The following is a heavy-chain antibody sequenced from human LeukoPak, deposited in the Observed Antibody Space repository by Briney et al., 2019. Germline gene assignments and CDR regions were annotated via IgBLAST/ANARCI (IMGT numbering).Heavy chain of an antibody. CDR2: INHSGST. Sequence: SETLSLTCAVYGGSFSGYYWSWIRQPPGKGLEWIGEINHSGSTNYNPSLKSRVTISVDTSKNQFSLKLSSVTAADTAVYYCARGRTKVTIFGVVIMGWFDPWGQGTLVTVSS. V-gene: IGHV4-34*01. CDR3: ARGRTKVTIFGVVIMGWFDP. CDR1: GGSFSGYY. J-gene: IGHJ5*02. D-gene: IGHD3-3*01.